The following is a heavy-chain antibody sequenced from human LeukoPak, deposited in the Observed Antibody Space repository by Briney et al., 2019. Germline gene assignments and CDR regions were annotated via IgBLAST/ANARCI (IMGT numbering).Heavy chain of an antibody. CDR2: IKPDGSDK. CDR1: GFTFSSYS. Sequence: GGSLRLSCAASGFTFSSYSMNWVRQAPGKGLEWVANIKPDGSDKFYVDSVKGRFTISRDNAKNSVYLQMNSLRVEETAIYYCARGGSDYWGQGTLVTVSS. CDR3: ARGGSDY. D-gene: IGHD2-15*01. V-gene: IGHV3-7*01. J-gene: IGHJ4*02.